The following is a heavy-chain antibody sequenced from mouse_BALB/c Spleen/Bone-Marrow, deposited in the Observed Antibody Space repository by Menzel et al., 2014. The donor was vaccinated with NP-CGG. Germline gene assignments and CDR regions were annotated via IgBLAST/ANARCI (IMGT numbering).Heavy chain of an antibody. D-gene: IGHD3-3*01. CDR3: AMAF. J-gene: IGHJ4*01. CDR2: INPNNGRT. Sequence: QVQLQQSGAALVKPGASVNLSCRASGFTFTTYWIHWVKQRPGQGLEWIGEINPNNGRTNYNERFKTKATLTVDKSSSTAYMQLSSLTSEDSARGGRAMAFWGQGTSVTVSS. CDR1: GFTFTTYW. V-gene: IGHV1S81*02.